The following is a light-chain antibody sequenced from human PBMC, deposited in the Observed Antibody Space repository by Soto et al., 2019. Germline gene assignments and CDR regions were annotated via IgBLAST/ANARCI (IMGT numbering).Light chain of an antibody. V-gene: IGLV2-14*03. CDR1: SGDVGGYNY. Sequence: QSVLTQPASVSGSPGQSVTISCTGTSGDVGGYNYVSWFQHHPGKGPKLIIYDVSNRPSGVSNRFSGSKSGNTASLTISGLQAEDEADYFCSSYTSSSTLGVFGSGTKLTVL. CDR2: DVS. CDR3: SSYTSSSTLGV. J-gene: IGLJ1*01.